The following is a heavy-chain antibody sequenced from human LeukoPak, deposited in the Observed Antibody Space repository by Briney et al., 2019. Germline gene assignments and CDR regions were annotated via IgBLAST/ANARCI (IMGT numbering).Heavy chain of an antibody. CDR3: AWAKYSSRWSRPALDY. CDR2: VNHSGST. V-gene: IGHV4-34*01. D-gene: IGHD6-13*01. Sequence: PSETLSLTCAVYGGSFSGYYWSWIRQPPGKGLEWIGQVNHSGSTNYNPSLKSRVTISVDTSKNQFSLKLSSVTAADTAVYYCAWAKYSSRWSRPALDYWGQGTLVTVSS. CDR1: GGSFSGYY. J-gene: IGHJ4*02.